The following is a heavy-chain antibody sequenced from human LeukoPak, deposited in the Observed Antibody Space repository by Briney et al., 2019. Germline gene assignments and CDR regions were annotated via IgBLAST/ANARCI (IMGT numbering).Heavy chain of an antibody. D-gene: IGHD2-15*01. CDR3: ARSSYCSGGSCYSLTGVGY. CDR2: VYYSGSN. CDR1: GGSISSYY. J-gene: IGHJ4*02. Sequence: SSETLSLTCTVSGGSISSYYWSWIRQPPGKGLEWIGYVYYSGSNNYNPSLKSRVTISVDTSKNQFSLRLSSVTAADTAVYYCARSSYCSGGSCYSLTGVGYWGQGTLVTVSS. V-gene: IGHV4-59*01.